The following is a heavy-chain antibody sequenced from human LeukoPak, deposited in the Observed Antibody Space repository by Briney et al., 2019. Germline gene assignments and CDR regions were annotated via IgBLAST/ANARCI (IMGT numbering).Heavy chain of an antibody. CDR3: ARDDTLDYGSGSYCAY. CDR2: ISSSSSYT. CDR1: GFTFSSYS. V-gene: IGHV3-21*05. D-gene: IGHD3-10*01. Sequence: PGGSLRLSCAASGFTFSSYSMNWVRQAPGKGLEWVSYISSSSSYTNYADSVKGRFTISRDNAKNSLYLQMNSLRAEDTAVYYCARDDTLDYGSGSYCAYWGQGTLVTVSS. J-gene: IGHJ4*02.